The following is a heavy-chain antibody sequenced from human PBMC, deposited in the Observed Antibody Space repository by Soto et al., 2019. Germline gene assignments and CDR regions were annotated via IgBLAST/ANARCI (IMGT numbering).Heavy chain of an antibody. D-gene: IGHD4-17*01. Sequence: GGSLRLSCAASGFTLDDYTMHWVRQAPGKGLEWVSLISWDGGSTYYADSVKGRFTISRDNSKNSLYLQMNSLRTEDTALYYCAKGDYRGYFDYWGQGTLVTVSS. V-gene: IGHV3-43*01. J-gene: IGHJ4*02. CDR2: ISWDGGST. CDR1: GFTLDDYT. CDR3: AKGDYRGYFDY.